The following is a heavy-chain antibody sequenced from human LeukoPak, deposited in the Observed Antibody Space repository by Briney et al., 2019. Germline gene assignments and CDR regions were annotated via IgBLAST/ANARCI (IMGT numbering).Heavy chain of an antibody. V-gene: IGHV5-51*01. CDR3: ARLPSQQLGAFDI. CDR2: IYPGDSDT. J-gene: IGHJ3*02. Sequence: GESLQISCQGSGYSFTSYWIGWVRQMPGKGLEWMGIIYPGDSDTRYSPSFQGQVTISADKSISTAYLQWSSLKASDTAMYYCARLPSQQLGAFDIWGQGTMVTVSS. D-gene: IGHD6-6*01. CDR1: GYSFTSYW.